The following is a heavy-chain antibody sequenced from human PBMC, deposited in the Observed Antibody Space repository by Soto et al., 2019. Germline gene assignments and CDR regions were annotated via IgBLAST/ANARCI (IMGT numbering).Heavy chain of an antibody. CDR2: IDPSDSYT. J-gene: IGHJ5*02. Sequence: PGESLKISCKGSGYSFTSYWISWVRQMPGKGLEWMGRIDPSDSYTNYSPSFQGHVTISADKSISTAYLQWSSLKASDTAMYYCASHIARYNWFDPWGQGTLVTVSS. CDR3: ASHIARYNWFDP. V-gene: IGHV5-10-1*01. D-gene: IGHD5-12*01. CDR1: GYSFTSYW.